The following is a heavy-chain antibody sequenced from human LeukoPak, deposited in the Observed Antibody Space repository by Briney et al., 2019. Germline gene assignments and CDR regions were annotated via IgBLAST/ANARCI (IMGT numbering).Heavy chain of an antibody. CDR1: GFTFSIYS. D-gene: IGHD6-6*01. CDR2: ISSSSSYI. Sequence: GGSLRLSCAASGFTFSIYSMNWVRQAPGKGLEWVSSISSSSSYIYYADSVKGRFTISRDNAKNSLYLQMNSLRAEDTAVYYCAKTTTHSSSIPDFDHWGQGTLVTVSS. V-gene: IGHV3-21*01. CDR3: AKTTTHSSSIPDFDH. J-gene: IGHJ4*02.